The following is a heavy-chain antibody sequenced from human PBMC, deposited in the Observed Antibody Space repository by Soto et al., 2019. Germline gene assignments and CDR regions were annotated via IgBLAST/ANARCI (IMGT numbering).Heavy chain of an antibody. CDR1: GGSISSYY. D-gene: IGHD3-10*02. J-gene: IGHJ6*02. V-gene: IGHV4-59*01. CDR2: IYYRGST. CDR3: FTMVGNGMDV. Sequence: SETLSLTCTVSGGSISSYYWSWIRQPPGKGLEWIGYIYYRGSTNCKPSLKSRVTISVDTSKNQSSLKLSPVPAAHTAAYYCFTMVGNGMDVWGQGTTVTVSS.